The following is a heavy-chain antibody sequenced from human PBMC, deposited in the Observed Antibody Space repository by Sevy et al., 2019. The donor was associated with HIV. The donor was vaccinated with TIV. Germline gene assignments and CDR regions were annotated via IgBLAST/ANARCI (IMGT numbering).Heavy chain of an antibody. CDR1: GGSISSSSYY. J-gene: IGHJ3*01. CDR3: ARQRGGWYEFDASDV. D-gene: IGHD6-19*01. V-gene: IGHV4-39*01. Sequence: SETLSLTCTVSGGSISSSSYYWGWIRQPPGKGLEWIGSVYYSGSTYYNPSLKSRVTISVDTSKNQFSLKLGSVTVADTAMYYCARQRGGWYEFDASDVWGQGTMVTVSS. CDR2: VYYSGST.